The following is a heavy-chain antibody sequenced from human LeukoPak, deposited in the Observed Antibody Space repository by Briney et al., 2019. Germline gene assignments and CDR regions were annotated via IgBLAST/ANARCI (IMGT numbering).Heavy chain of an antibody. Sequence: ASVKVSCKVSGYTLTELSMHWVRQAPGKGLEWMGGFDPEDGETIYAQKFQGRVTISRDTSISTAYMELSSLRSEDTAVYYCARAVDTAMAPYYYYYMDVWGKGTTVTISS. CDR3: ARAVDTAMAPYYYYYMDV. J-gene: IGHJ6*03. CDR1: GYTLTELS. D-gene: IGHD5-18*01. V-gene: IGHV1-24*01. CDR2: FDPEDGET.